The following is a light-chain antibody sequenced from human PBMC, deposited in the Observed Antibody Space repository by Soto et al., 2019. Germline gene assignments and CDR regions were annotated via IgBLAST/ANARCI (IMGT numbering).Light chain of an antibody. V-gene: IGLV2-23*01. CDR1: SSDVGSYNL. CDR3: CSYAGSSTSYVV. J-gene: IGLJ2*01. Sequence: QSALTQPASVSGSPGQSITISCTGTSSDVGSYNLVSWYQQRPGKAPKLMIYEGSKRPSGVSNRFSGSKSGNTASLTISGLQAEDEADYYCCSYAGSSTSYVVFGGGTQLTVL. CDR2: EGS.